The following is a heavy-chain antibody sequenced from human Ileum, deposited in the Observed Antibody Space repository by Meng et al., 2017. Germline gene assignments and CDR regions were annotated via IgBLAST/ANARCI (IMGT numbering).Heavy chain of an antibody. CDR2: IYNSGNT. J-gene: IGHJ3*02. D-gene: IGHD3-22*01. V-gene: IGHV4-38-2*02. Sequence: SETLSLTCTVSGYSISSGYYCGWIRQPPGKGLEWIGSIYNSGNTYYNPSLRSRVTISVDTSKNQFSLNLSSVTAADTAVYYCARTYYDSSGYVAFDIWGQGTMVTVSS. CDR1: GYSISSGYY. CDR3: ARTYYDSSGYVAFDI.